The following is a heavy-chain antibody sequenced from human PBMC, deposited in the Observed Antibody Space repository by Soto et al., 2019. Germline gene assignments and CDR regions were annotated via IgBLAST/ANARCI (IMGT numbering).Heavy chain of an antibody. V-gene: IGHV1-69*13. D-gene: IGHD1-1*01. CDR3: AKAAQTRFNWNDLGNWFDP. CDR1: GGTFSSYA. J-gene: IGHJ5*02. CDR2: IIPIFGIP. Sequence: SVKVSCKESGGTFSSYAIAWVRQAPGQGLEWMGGIIPIFGIPNYAQKFQGRVAITADESTNTAYMELSSLRSDDTTVYYCAKAAQTRFNWNDLGNWFDPWGQGTLVTVSS.